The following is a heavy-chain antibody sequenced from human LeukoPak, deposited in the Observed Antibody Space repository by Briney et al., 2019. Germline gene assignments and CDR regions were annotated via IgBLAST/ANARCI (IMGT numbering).Heavy chain of an antibody. CDR1: GGVFTTYA. CDR2: IIPFLGTT. V-gene: IGHV1-69*11. CDR3: TIVPNVILFTHYFEY. J-gene: IGHJ4*02. Sequence: SVRVSCKASGGVFTTYAISWVRQAPGQGLEWMGSIIPFLGTTNYAQKFRGRVTITADEPTRTAYMELTYVRSDDTAVYYCTIVPNVILFTHYFEYWGQGTLVTVSS. D-gene: IGHD2-21*01.